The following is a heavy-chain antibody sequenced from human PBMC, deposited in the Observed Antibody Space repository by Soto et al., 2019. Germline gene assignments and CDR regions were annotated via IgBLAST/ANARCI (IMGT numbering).Heavy chain of an antibody. Sequence: QLQLQESGSGLVKPSQTLSLTCAVSGGSISSGGYSWSWIRQPPGKGLEWIGYIYHSGSTYYNPSLKSRVTISVDRSKNQSSLKLSSVTAADTAVYYCARVLDYYDSSGYYTNLYNWFDPWGQGTLVTVSS. J-gene: IGHJ5*02. CDR3: ARVLDYYDSSGYYTNLYNWFDP. D-gene: IGHD3-22*01. V-gene: IGHV4-30-2*01. CDR1: GGSISSGGYS. CDR2: IYHSGST.